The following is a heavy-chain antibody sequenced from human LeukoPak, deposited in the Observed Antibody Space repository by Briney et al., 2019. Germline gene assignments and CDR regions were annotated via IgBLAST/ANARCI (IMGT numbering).Heavy chain of an antibody. J-gene: IGHJ4*02. CDR3: ARDHSNWNYAPDF. Sequence: AASVKVSCKASGYTFTRYGISWVRQAPGQGLQWLGWISAFNGNTNYAQKFRDGVTMSTDTSTGTAYLDVRSLTSDDTAVYYCARDHSNWNYAPDFWGQGTLVIVSS. D-gene: IGHD1-7*01. CDR1: GYTFTRYG. V-gene: IGHV1-18*01. CDR2: ISAFNGNT.